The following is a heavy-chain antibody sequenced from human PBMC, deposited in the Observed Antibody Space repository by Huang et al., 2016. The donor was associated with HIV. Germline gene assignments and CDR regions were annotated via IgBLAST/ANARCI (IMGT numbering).Heavy chain of an antibody. J-gene: IGHJ5*02. CDR1: GDSLSGFF. V-gene: IGHV4-34*01. CDR2: ITQRGRT. CDR3: ARGRGTSWSFFDT. D-gene: IGHD2-2*01. Sequence: QVRLDQWGAGLLKPSETLTLTCAVYGDSLSGFFWSWIRQSPGRGLEWIGEITQRGRTNYNPSLKSRVTIAIDTSKKQLSLKLKSVTADDTATYYWARGRGTSWSFFDTWGQEALVTVST.